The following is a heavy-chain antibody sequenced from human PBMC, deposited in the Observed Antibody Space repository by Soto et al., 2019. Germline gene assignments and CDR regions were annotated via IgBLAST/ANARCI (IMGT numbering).Heavy chain of an antibody. D-gene: IGHD6-19*01. Sequence: EVQLVESGGGLVQPGGSLRLSCAASGFTFSDYWMSWVRQAPGKGLEWVASINQDGSDRRYVDSMRGRFTASRDNTKSSLYLQMNSLRVEDTAVYFCARLYGSVTTYDYWGQGTLATVSS. CDR1: GFTFSDYW. V-gene: IGHV3-7*01. J-gene: IGHJ4*02. CDR2: INQDGSDR. CDR3: ARLYGSVTTYDY.